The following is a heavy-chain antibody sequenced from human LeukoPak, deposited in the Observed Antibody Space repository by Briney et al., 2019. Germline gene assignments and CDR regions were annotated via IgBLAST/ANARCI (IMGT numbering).Heavy chain of an antibody. D-gene: IGHD6-13*01. CDR1: GGSFSGYY. V-gene: IGHV4-34*01. CDR3: ARTFVRSWYFSNWFDP. Sequence: PSETLSLTCAVCGGSFSGYYWSWIRQPPGKGLEWIGEINHSGSTNYNPSLKSRVTISVDTSKNQFSLKLSSVTAADTAVYYCARTFVRSWYFSNWFDPWGQGTLVTVSS. J-gene: IGHJ5*02. CDR2: INHSGST.